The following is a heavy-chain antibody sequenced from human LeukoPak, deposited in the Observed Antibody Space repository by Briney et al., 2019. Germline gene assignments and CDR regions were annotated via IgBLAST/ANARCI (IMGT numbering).Heavy chain of an antibody. CDR1: GFRFNNSW. CDR2: IKPDGSQK. V-gene: IGHV3-7*01. D-gene: IGHD5-24*01. J-gene: IGHJ4*02. Sequence: GGSLRLSCAASGFRFNNSWMDWVRQAPGKGLEWVAYIKPDGSQKAYVGSVKGRFTISRDNAKNSLYLQMSNLRAEDTAVYYCARDRFYNAFDFWGQGALVTVSS. CDR3: ARDRFYNAFDF.